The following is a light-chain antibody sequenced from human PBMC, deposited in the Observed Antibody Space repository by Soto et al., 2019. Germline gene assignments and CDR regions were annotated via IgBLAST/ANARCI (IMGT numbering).Light chain of an antibody. CDR1: QSISSY. J-gene: IGKJ4*01. CDR2: AAS. CDR3: QQSYRTPLT. Sequence: DIQMTQSPSSLSASVGDRVTITCRASQSISSYLNWYQQKPGKAPELLILAASIVQSGVPSRFSGGGFGTDFSLTISSLHPEDFATYYCQQSYRTPLTFGGGTKVDIK. V-gene: IGKV1-39*01.